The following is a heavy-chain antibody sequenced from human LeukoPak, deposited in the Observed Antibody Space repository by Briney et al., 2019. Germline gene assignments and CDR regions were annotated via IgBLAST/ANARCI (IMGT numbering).Heavy chain of an antibody. CDR2: IYYTGIT. V-gene: IGHV4-39*01. CDR1: GGSISSSSDN. Sequence: SETLSLTRSVSGGSISSSSDNWGWIRQPPGKGLEWIGSIYYTGITYYNPSLMSRVSMSVDTSKNQFSLRLSSVTAADTAMYYCARQGRATVVMYMDDWGKGTTVTVSS. CDR3: ARQGRATVVMYMDD. D-gene: IGHD4-23*01. J-gene: IGHJ6*03.